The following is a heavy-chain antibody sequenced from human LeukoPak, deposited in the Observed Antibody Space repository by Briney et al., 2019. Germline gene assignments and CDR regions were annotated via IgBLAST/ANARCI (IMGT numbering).Heavy chain of an antibody. CDR3: ARAPIQLDYYYGMDV. CDR2: IIPILGIA. D-gene: IGHD5-18*01. J-gene: IGHJ6*02. CDR1: GGTFSSYA. Sequence: ASVKVSCKASGGTFSSYAISWVRQAPGQGLEWMGRIIPILGIANYTQKFQGRVTITADKPTSTAYMELSSLRSEDTAVYYCARAPIQLDYYYGMDVWGQGTTVTVSS. V-gene: IGHV1-69*04.